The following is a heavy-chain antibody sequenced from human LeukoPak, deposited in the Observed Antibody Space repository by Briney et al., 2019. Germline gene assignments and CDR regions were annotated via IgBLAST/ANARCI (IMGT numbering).Heavy chain of an antibody. CDR2: IYYSGST. CDR3: ARHMGETSVAGTVLGLFDY. CDR1: GGSISSSSYY. Sequence: PSETLSLTCTVSGGSISSSSYYWGWIRQPPGKGLEWIGSIYYSGSTYYNPSLKSRVTISVDTSKNQFSLKLSSVTAADTAVYYCARHMGETSVAGTVLGLFDYWGQGTLVTVSS. D-gene: IGHD6-19*01. J-gene: IGHJ4*02. V-gene: IGHV4-39*01.